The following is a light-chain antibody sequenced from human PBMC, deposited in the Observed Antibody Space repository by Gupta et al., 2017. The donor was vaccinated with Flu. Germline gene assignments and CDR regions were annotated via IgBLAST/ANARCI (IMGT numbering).Light chain of an antibody. CDR1: SGHSSYA. J-gene: IGLJ3*02. CDR2: LNSDGSH. Sequence: SVKLTCTLSSGHSSYAIAWHQQQPEKGPRYWRNLNSDGSHSKGDGIPERLSGSRYGAERYLTISSLQSEEEADYSCQNRGTGRVFGGGTKLTVL. V-gene: IGLV4-69*01. CDR3: QNRGTGRV.